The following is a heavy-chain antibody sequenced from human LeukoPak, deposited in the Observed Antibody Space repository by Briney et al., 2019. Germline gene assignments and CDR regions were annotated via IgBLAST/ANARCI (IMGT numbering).Heavy chain of an antibody. CDR2: MNPNSGNT. D-gene: IGHD6-19*01. Sequence: GSVKVTFKASGYTFTSCDINWVRQATGQGLEWMGWMNPNSGNTGYGQSFQGRITMTRDISIGTAYMELSNLTSEDTAIYYCTRGSSGRRANWGQASLLTVSA. J-gene: IGHJ4*02. V-gene: IGHV1-8*02. CDR3: TRGSSGRRAN. CDR1: GYTFTSCD.